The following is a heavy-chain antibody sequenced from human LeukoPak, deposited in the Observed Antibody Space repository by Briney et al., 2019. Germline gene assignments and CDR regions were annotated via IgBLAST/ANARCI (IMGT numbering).Heavy chain of an antibody. CDR3: ARLLVVSAFDI. Sequence: PSETLSLTCTVSGGSISPYYWSWIRQPPGKGLEWLAYIFYNGNTNYNPSLKSRVTISLDTSKNQFSLKLSSVTAADTAVYYCARLLVVSAFDIWGQGTMVTVSS. D-gene: IGHD2-2*01. J-gene: IGHJ3*02. CDR1: GGSISPYY. V-gene: IGHV4-59*08. CDR2: IFYNGNT.